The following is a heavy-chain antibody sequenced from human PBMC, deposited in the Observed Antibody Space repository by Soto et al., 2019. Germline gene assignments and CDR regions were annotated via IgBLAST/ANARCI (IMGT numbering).Heavy chain of an antibody. CDR1: GFNVNSDY. CDR2: IYSGETT. CDR3: TRDGRGLGRLSLFEY. V-gene: IGHV3-53*01. Sequence: GGSLRLSCAASGFNVNSDYMNWVRQTPGKGLEWVASIYSGETTYYADSVRGRFTISSDKSKNTLYFQLSSLRIEDTAVYYCTRDGRGLGRLSLFEYWGQGVLVTVS. D-gene: IGHD2-21*02. J-gene: IGHJ4*02.